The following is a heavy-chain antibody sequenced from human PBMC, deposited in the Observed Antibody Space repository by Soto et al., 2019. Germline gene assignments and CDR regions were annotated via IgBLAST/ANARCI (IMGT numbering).Heavy chain of an antibody. CDR2: ISYDGSNK. V-gene: IGHV3-30-3*01. Sequence: GGSLRLSCAASGFTFSSYAMHWVRQAPGKGLEWVAVISYDGSNKYYADSVKGRFTISRDNSKNTLYLQMNSLRAGDTAVYYCARDLEAYYDRSVYYYPGYWGQVPLVPVSS. D-gene: IGHD3-22*01. J-gene: IGHJ4*02. CDR1: GFTFSSYA. CDR3: ARDLEAYYDRSVYYYPGY.